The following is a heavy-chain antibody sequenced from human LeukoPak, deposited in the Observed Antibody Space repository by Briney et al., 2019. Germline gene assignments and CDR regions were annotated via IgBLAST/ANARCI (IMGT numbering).Heavy chain of an antibody. V-gene: IGHV3-66*01. Sequence: SGGSLRLSCAASGFTASSNYMSWVRQAPGKGLEWVSVIYSGGSTYYAESAKGRFTISRDNSKNTLYLQMNSLRAEDTAVYYCAGDLLTGYSNWFDPWGQGTLVTVSS. CDR3: AGDLLTGYSNWFDP. D-gene: IGHD3-9*01. CDR1: GFTASSNY. J-gene: IGHJ5*02. CDR2: IYSGGST.